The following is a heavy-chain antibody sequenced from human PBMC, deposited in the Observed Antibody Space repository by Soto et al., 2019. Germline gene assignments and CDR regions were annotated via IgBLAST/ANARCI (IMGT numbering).Heavy chain of an antibody. CDR1: GFTFISSA. Sequence: SVKVSCKASGFTFISSAMQWVRQARGQRLEWIGWIVIASGSANYAQKFQERVTITRDMSTSTAYMELSSLRSEDTAVYYCATGWIQLWLPGANWFDPWGHGTLVTVSS. J-gene: IGHJ5*02. D-gene: IGHD5-18*01. CDR2: IVIASGSA. V-gene: IGHV1-58*02. CDR3: ATGWIQLWLPGANWFDP.